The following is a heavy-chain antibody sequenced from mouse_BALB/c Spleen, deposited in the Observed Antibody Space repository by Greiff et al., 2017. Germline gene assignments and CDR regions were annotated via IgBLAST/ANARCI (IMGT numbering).Heavy chain of an antibody. CDR2: IDPANGNT. Sequence: EVQLQQSGAELVKPGASVKLSCTASGFNIKDTYMHWVKQRPEQGLEWIGRIDPANGNTKYDPKFQGKATITADTSSNTAYLQLSSLTSEDTAVYYCASLLYSEDAMDYWGQGTSVTVSS. CDR1: GFNIKDTY. V-gene: IGHV14-3*02. D-gene: IGHD1-1*01. CDR3: ASLLYSEDAMDY. J-gene: IGHJ4*01.